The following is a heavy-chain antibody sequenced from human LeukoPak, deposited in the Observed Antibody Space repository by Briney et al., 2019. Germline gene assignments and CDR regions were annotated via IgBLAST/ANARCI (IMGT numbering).Heavy chain of an antibody. Sequence: PSETLSLTCTVSGGSISSSSYYWGWIRQPPGKGLEWIGSIYYSGSTYYNPSLKSRATISVDTSKNQFSLKLSSVTAADTAVYYRARQTARLWFREPISWGQGTLVTVSS. V-gene: IGHV4-39*01. CDR2: IYYSGST. CDR1: GGSISSSSYY. D-gene: IGHD3-10*01. J-gene: IGHJ5*02. CDR3: ARQTARLWFREPIS.